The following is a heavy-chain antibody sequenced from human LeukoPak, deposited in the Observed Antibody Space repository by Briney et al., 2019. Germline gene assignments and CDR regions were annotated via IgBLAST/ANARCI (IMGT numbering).Heavy chain of an antibody. D-gene: IGHD4-11*01. CDR3: ARADYNYYYYGIDV. CDR1: GFTFSSYY. CDR2: ISSNGGRT. V-gene: IGHV3-64*01. J-gene: IGHJ6*04. Sequence: ESLTLSCAASGFTFSSYYLQWCLRAPGEELLYCIAISSNGGRTYYAISVKGRFTISIDNSKNTLYLKMGSVMADAMAVYYCARADYNYYYYGIDVWGKRATVTVSS.